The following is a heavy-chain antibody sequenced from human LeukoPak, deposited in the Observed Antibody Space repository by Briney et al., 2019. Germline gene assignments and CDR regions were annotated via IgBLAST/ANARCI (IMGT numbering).Heavy chain of an antibody. CDR3: ARLGYCSSTSCDY. Sequence: ASVKVSCKASGGTFSSYTISWVRQAPGQGLVWMGRIIPILGIANYAQKFQGRVTITADKSTSTAYMELSSLRSEDTAVYYCARLGYCSSTSCDYWGQGTLVTVSS. V-gene: IGHV1-69*02. CDR2: IIPILGIA. D-gene: IGHD2-2*01. J-gene: IGHJ4*02. CDR1: GGTFSSYT.